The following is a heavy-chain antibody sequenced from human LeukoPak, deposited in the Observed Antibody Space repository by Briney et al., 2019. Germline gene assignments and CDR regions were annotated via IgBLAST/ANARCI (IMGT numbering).Heavy chain of an antibody. CDR1: GGSISSGSYY. CDR3: ARTITMVRGAAYDGMDV. Sequence: SETLSLTCTVSGGSISSGSYYWSWIRQPAGKGLEWIGRIYTSGSTNYNPSLKSRVTISVDRSKNQFSLKLSSVTAADTAVYYCARTITMVRGAAYDGMDVWGQGTTVTVSS. V-gene: IGHV4-61*02. J-gene: IGHJ6*02. CDR2: IYTSGST. D-gene: IGHD3-10*01.